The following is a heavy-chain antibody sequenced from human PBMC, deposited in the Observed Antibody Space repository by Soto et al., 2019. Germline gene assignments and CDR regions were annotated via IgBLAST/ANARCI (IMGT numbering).Heavy chain of an antibody. Sequence: GASVKVSCKASGYTFTSYAITWVRQAPGQGLEWMGWISGYNGTANYAQKLQGRVTMTADTSASTAYMELSSLRSDDTAVYYCASPGYDRRAYRPNPPRGQGTLGPGFS. CDR2: ISGYNGTA. CDR3: ASPGYDRRAYRPNPP. V-gene: IGHV1-18*01. CDR1: GYTFTSYA. D-gene: IGHD3-22*01. J-gene: IGHJ5*02.